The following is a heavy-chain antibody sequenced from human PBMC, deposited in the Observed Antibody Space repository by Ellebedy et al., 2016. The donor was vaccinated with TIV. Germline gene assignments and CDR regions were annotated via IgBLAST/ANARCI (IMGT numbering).Heavy chain of an antibody. J-gene: IGHJ3*02. D-gene: IGHD6-19*01. Sequence: AASVKVSCKASGYTFTSYAMHWVRQAPGQGLEWMGWINPNSGGTKYGQKFQGWVTMTRDMSNTTAYMEMSRLKSDDTAMYYCARASTAHSGGWYHDAFDIWGQGTMVTVSS. CDR2: INPNSGGT. V-gene: IGHV1-2*04. CDR1: GYTFTSYA. CDR3: ARASTAHSGGWYHDAFDI.